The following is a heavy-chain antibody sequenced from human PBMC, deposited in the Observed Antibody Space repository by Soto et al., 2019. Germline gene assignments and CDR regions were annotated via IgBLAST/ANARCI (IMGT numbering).Heavy chain of an antibody. Sequence: QVQLVESGGGVVQPGRSLRLSCAASGFTFSSYGMHWVRQAPGKGLEWVAVIRYDGSNKYYADSVKGRFTISRDNSKNTLYLQMNSLRAEDTAVYYCARDRGYSYGYFDYWGQGTLVTVST. CDR2: IRYDGSNK. D-gene: IGHD5-18*01. CDR3: ARDRGYSYGYFDY. V-gene: IGHV3-33*01. J-gene: IGHJ4*02. CDR1: GFTFSSYG.